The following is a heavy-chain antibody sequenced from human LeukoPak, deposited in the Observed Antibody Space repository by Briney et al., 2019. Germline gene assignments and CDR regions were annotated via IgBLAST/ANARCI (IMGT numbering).Heavy chain of an antibody. J-gene: IGHJ4*02. D-gene: IGHD6-19*01. Sequence: PSETLSLTCTVSGGSISSYYWSWIRQPPGKGLAWIGYIYYSGSTNYNPSLTSRVTISVDTSKNQFSLKLSSVTAADTAVYYCARGHISSGHDYWGQGTLVTVSS. CDR2: IYYSGST. CDR3: ARGHISSGHDY. CDR1: GGSISSYY. V-gene: IGHV4-59*01.